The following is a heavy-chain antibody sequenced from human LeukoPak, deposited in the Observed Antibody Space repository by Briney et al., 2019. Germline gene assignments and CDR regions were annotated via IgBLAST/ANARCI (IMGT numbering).Heavy chain of an antibody. D-gene: IGHD4-17*01. CDR2: IYHSGST. V-gene: IGHV4-30-2*01. J-gene: IGHJ4*02. Sequence: SETLSLTCTVSGGSISSGGYYWSWIRQPPGKGLEWIGYIYHSGSTYYNPSLKSRVTISVDTSKNQFSLKLSSVTAADTAVYYCARVGLTTGYYFDYWGQGTLVTVSS. CDR1: GGSISSGGYY. CDR3: ARVGLTTGYYFDY.